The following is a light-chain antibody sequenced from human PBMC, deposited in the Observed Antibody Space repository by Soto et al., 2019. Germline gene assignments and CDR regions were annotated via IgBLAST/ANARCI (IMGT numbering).Light chain of an antibody. CDR2: DAS. V-gene: IGKV1-5*01. J-gene: IGKJ1*01. CDR1: QSISSW. Sequence: DIQMTQSPSTLSASVGDRVTITCRASQSISSWLAWYQQKPGKAPKLLIYDASSLESGVPSRFSGSGSGTEFTLTISSLQPDDFATHYCQQRGTFGQGTKVDIK. CDR3: QQRGT.